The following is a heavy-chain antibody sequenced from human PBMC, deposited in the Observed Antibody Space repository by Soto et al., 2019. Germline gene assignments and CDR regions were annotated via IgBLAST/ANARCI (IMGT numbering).Heavy chain of an antibody. V-gene: IGHV3-30*18. CDR3: AKALRNRLLVYYCYGMDV. J-gene: IGHJ6*02. D-gene: IGHD3-22*01. CDR1: GFTFSSYG. Sequence: GGSLRLSCAASGFTFSSYGMHWVRQAPGKGLEWVAVISYDGSNKYYADSVKGRFTISRDNSKNTLYLQMNSLRAEDTAVYYCAKALRNRLLVYYCYGMDVWGQGTTVTVSS. CDR2: ISYDGSNK.